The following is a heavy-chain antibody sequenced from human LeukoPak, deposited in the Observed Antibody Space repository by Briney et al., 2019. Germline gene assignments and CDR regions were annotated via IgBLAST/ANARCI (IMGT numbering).Heavy chain of an antibody. V-gene: IGHV3-74*01. D-gene: IGHD4-17*01. CDR1: GFTLSNSW. J-gene: IGHJ4*02. CDR3: ARGVRYGEQDS. Sequence: PGGSLRLSCAASGFTLSNSWMYWVRQAPGKGLVWVSPINSDGSSTTYADSVKGRFTISGDSSKNTLYLQMNSLRVEDTAVYYCARGVRYGEQDSWGQGTLVTVSS. CDR2: INSDGSST.